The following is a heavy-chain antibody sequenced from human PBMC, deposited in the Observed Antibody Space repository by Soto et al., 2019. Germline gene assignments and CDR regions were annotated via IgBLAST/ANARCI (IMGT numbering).Heavy chain of an antibody. V-gene: IGHV1-18*01. CDR1: GYTFTSYG. D-gene: IGHD3-22*01. CDR3: ARDLGYYDSSGRRSAFDI. CDR2: ISAYNGNT. J-gene: IGHJ3*02. Sequence: APVKVSCKASGYTFTSYGISWVRQAPGQGLEWMGWISAYNGNTNYAQKLQGRVTMTTDTSTSTAYMELRSLRAEDTAVYYCARDLGYYDSSGRRSAFDIWGQGTMVNVSS.